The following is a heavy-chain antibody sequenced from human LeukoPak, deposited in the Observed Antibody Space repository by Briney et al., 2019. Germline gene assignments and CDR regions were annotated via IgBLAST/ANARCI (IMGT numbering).Heavy chain of an antibody. CDR3: ARQLEYSGSSDAFDI. CDR2: IIPIFDTA. V-gene: IGHV1-69*01. D-gene: IGHD1-26*01. Sequence: ASVKVSCKASVGTFISYAISWVRQAHGQGLEWMGGIIPIFDTANYAQKFQGRVTITADESTSTAYMELSSLRSEDTAVYYCARQLEYSGSSDAFDIWGQGTMVTVSS. J-gene: IGHJ3*02. CDR1: VGTFISYA.